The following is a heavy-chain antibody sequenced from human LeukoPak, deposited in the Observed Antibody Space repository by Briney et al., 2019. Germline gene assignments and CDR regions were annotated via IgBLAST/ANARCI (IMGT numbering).Heavy chain of an antibody. CDR3: AREGTRGLFDS. D-gene: IGHD1-14*01. Sequence: GGSLRLSCAASGFTFSSYWMSWVRQAPGKGLEWVADINLDGSEKYYEDSVKGRFTISRDNAKNSLNLHMNSLRAEDTAVYYCAREGTRGLFDSWGQGTLVTVSS. CDR2: INLDGSEK. V-gene: IGHV3-7*01. CDR1: GFTFSSYW. J-gene: IGHJ4*02.